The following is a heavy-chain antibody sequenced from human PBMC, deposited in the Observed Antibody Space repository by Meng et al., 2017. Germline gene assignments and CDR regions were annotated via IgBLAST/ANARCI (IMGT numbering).Heavy chain of an antibody. D-gene: IGHD6-19*01. J-gene: IGHJ5*02. CDR1: GGTFSSYA. CDR2: IIPIFGTA. V-gene: IGHV1-69*01. CDR3: ARDESYIAVAGPNGFDP. Sequence: GPLVQSGAEVKKPGSLVKVSCKASGGTFSSYAISWVRQAPGQGLEWMGGIIPIFGTANYAQKFQGRVTITADESTSTAYMELSSLRSEDTAVYYCARDESYIAVAGPNGFDPWGQGTLVTVSS.